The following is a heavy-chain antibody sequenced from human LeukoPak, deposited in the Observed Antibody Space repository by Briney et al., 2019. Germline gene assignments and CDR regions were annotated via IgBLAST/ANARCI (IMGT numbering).Heavy chain of an antibody. CDR2: IYYSGST. J-gene: IGHJ5*02. D-gene: IGHD3-3*01. CDR1: GGSISSGGYS. V-gene: IGHV4-31*03. Sequence: SETLSLTCTVSGGSISSGGYSWSWIRQHPGKGLEWIGYIYYSGSTYYNPSLKSRVTISVDTSKNQFSLKLSSVTAADTAVYYCAREGGTGYDFWSGYFNWFDPWGQGTLVTVSS. CDR3: AREGGTGYDFWSGYFNWFDP.